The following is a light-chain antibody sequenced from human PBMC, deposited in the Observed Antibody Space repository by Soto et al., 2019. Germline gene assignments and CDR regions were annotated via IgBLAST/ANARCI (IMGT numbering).Light chain of an antibody. CDR3: SSYTGSKVV. CDR1: SSNIGNNY. Sequence: QSVLTQPPSVSAAPGQKVTISCSGSSSNIGNNYVSWYQQLPGTAPKLLIYENNKRPSGIPDRFSGSKSGTSATLGITGLQTGDEADYYCSSYTGSKVVFGGGTKLTVL. CDR2: ENN. V-gene: IGLV1-51*01. J-gene: IGLJ2*01.